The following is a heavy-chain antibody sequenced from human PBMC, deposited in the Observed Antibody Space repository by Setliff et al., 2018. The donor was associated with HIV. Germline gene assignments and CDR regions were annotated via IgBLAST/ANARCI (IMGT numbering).Heavy chain of an antibody. CDR1: GDTFTNYA. CDR2: VNAGNGNT. V-gene: IGHV1-3*03. J-gene: IGHJ4*02. CDR3: ASPMFYDGKVV. Sequence: ASVKVSCKASGDTFTNYAMHWVRQAPGQRLEWMGWVNAGNGNTKYSQEFQGRVTITRDTSASTAYMELSSLRSEDMAVYYCASPMFYDGKVVWGQGTPVTVSS. D-gene: IGHD3-22*01.